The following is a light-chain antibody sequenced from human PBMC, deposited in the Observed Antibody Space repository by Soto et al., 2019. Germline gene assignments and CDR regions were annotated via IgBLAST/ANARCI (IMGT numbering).Light chain of an antibody. CDR2: GNS. CDR1: SSNIGAGYD. CDR3: QSYDSSLSAFYV. J-gene: IGLJ1*01. V-gene: IGLV1-40*01. Sequence: QSVLTQPPSVSGAPGQRVTISCTGSSSNIGAGYDVHWYQQLPGTAPKLLIYGNSNRPSGVPDRISGSKSGTSASLAITGLQAEDEADYYCQSYDSSLSAFYVFGTGTKVTVL.